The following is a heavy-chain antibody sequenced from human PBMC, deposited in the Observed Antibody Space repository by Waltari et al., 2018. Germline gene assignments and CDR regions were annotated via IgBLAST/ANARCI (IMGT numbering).Heavy chain of an antibody. V-gene: IGHV3-66*01. J-gene: IGHJ4*02. Sequence: EVKLVESGGALVQPGGSLRLSCAASGFTVSDNYMTWVRQAPGKGLEWVSMLYSGGTTYYADSVKGRFTISRDNSRNTLYLQMDKLTVADTSVYYCVKSGYTSAWLWGQGTLVSVSS. CDR2: LYSGGTT. D-gene: IGHD6-19*01. CDR3: VKSGYTSAWL. CDR1: GFTVSDNY.